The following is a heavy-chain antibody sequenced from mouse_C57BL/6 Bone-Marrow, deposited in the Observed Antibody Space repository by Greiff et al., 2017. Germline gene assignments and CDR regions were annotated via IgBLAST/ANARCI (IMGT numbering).Heavy chain of an antibody. CDR3: ARFDCERGGWYFDV. V-gene: IGHV1-72*01. Sequence: QVQLQQPGAELVKPGASVKLSCKASGYTFTSYWMHWVKQRPGRGLEWIGRIDPNSGGTKYNEKFKSKATLTVDKPTSTSYMQLSCLTSEDSAVYYCARFDCERGGWYFDVWGTGTTVTVSS. D-gene: IGHD2-13*01. CDR1: GYTFTSYW. CDR2: IDPNSGGT. J-gene: IGHJ1*03.